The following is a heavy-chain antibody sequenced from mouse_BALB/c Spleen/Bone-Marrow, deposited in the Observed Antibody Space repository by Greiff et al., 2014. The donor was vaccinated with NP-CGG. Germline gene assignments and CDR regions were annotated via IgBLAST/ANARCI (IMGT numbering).Heavy chain of an antibody. Sequence: EVKVEESGAELVKPGASVKLSCTASGFNIKDTYMHWVKQRPEQGLEWIGRIDPANGNTKYDPKFQGKATITADTSSNTAYLQLSSLTSEDTAVYYCARSRGYGNYLAWFAYWGQGTLVSVSA. D-gene: IGHD2-10*02. V-gene: IGHV14-3*02. CDR2: IDPANGNT. J-gene: IGHJ3*01. CDR1: GFNIKDTY. CDR3: ARSRGYGNYLAWFAY.